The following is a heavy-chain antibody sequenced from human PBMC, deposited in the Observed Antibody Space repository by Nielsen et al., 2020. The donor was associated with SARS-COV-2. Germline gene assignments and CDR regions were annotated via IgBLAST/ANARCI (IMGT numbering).Heavy chain of an antibody. D-gene: IGHD2-2*01. CDR2: INTNTGNP. V-gene: IGHV7-4-1*02. CDR3: ARDSRGDIVVVPAVRDYGMDV. CDR1: GYTFTSYA. J-gene: IGHJ6*02. Sequence: ASVEVSCKASGYTFTSYAMNWVRQAPGQGLEWMGWINTNTGNPTYAQGFTGRFVFSLDTSVSTAYLQISSLKAEDTAVYYCARDSRGDIVVVPAVRDYGMDVWGQGTTVTVSS.